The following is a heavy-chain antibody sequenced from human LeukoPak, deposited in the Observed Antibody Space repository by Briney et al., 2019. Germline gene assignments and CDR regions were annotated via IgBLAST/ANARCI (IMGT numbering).Heavy chain of an antibody. CDR3: ARSSSSRDYYYYYMDV. V-gene: IGHV1-69*13. Sequence: SVKVSCKASGYTFTGYYMHWVRQAPGQGLEWMGGIIPIFGTANYAQKFQGRVTITADESTSTAYMELSSLRSEDTAVYYCARSSSSRDYYYYYMDVWGKGTTVTISS. CDR2: IIPIFGTA. CDR1: GYTFTGYY. J-gene: IGHJ6*03. D-gene: IGHD6-13*01.